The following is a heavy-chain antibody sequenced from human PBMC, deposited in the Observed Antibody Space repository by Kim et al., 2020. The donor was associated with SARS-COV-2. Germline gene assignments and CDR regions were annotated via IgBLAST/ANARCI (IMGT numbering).Heavy chain of an antibody. V-gene: IGHV3-33*01. Sequence: GGSLRLSCTASGFTFSSYGMHWVRQAPGKGLEWVAVIWYDGSNKYYSDSVKGRFTISRDNSKNTLSLQMNSLRAEDTAVYYCASSPESGYDWVGHYGMDVWGQGTTVTVSS. J-gene: IGHJ6*02. CDR1: GFTFSSYG. CDR2: IWYDGSNK. D-gene: IGHD5-12*01. CDR3: ASSPESGYDWVGHYGMDV.